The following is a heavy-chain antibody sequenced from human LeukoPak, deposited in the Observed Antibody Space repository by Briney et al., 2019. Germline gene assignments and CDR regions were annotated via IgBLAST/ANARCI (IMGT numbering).Heavy chain of an antibody. D-gene: IGHD1-7*01. J-gene: IGHJ4*02. CDR1: GFTFSSYA. V-gene: IGHV3-30*04. CDR3: ARSPSILGTNYFDY. Sequence: PGRSLRLSCAASGFTFSSYAMHWVRQAPGKGLEWVAVISYDGSNKNYADSVKGRFTISGDNSKNTLYLQMNSLRAEDTSVYYCARSPSILGTNYFDYWGQGTLVTVSS. CDR2: ISYDGSNK.